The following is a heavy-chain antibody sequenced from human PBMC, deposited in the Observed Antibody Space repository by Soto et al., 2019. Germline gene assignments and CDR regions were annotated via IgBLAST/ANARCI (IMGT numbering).Heavy chain of an antibody. CDR2: VYSTGGT. CDR3: ARDLSGTGLDI. Sequence: SETLSLTCNVSGDSIGRFYWSWIRQSAEKGLEWIGRVYSTGGTAYNPALKGRVTISLDRSNNHVSLEMNSVTAADTAVYFCARDLSGTGLDIWGRGARVTVSS. J-gene: IGHJ6*02. D-gene: IGHD1-26*01. CDR1: GDSIGRFY. V-gene: IGHV4-4*07.